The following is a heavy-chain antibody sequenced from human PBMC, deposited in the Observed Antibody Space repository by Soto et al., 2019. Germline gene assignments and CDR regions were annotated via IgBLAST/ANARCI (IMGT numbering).Heavy chain of an antibody. CDR2: ITDSGGST. CDR3: AKSSGYHDAFDI. CDR1: GFTFSSYV. J-gene: IGHJ3*02. V-gene: IGHV3-23*01. Sequence: GGSLRLSCAASGFTFSSYVMSWVRQAPGKGLEWVSAITDSGGSTYYADSVKGRFTISRDNSKNTLYLQMNSLRAEDTAVYYCAKSSGYHDAFDIWAKGQWSPS. D-gene: IGHD3-22*01.